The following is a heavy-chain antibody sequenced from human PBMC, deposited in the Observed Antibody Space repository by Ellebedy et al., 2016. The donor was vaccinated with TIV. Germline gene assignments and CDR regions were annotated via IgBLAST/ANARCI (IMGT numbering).Heavy chain of an antibody. D-gene: IGHD4-17*01. V-gene: IGHV1-2*02. CDR3: ASLPHYGDSGP. CDR1: GYTFTDYY. CDR2: INPKRGGT. Sequence: AASVKVSCKASGYTFTDYYMHWVRQAPGQGLEWMGWINPKRGGTNYGQKFQGRVTMTRDTSISTAYMELSRLRSDDTAVYYCASLPHYGDSGPWGQGTLVTVSS. J-gene: IGHJ5*02.